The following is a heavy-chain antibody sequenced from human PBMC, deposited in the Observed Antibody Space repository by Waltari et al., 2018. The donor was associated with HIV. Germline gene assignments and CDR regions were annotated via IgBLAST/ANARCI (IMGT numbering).Heavy chain of an antibody. CDR2: IYYSGST. D-gene: IGHD2-15*01. V-gene: IGHV4-39*01. CDR1: GGSISRSSYY. J-gene: IGHJ4*02. Sequence: QLQLQESGPGLVKPSETLSLTCTVSGGSISRSSYYWGWIRQPPGTGLEWIGSIYYSGSTYYNPSLKSRVTISVDTSKNQFSLKLSSVTAADTAVYYCARAVQGYCSGGSCENYFDYWGQGTLVTVSS. CDR3: ARAVQGYCSGGSCENYFDY.